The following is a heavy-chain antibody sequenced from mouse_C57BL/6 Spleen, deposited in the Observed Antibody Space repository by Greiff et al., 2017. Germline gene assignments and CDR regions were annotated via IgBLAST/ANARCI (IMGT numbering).Heavy chain of an antibody. J-gene: IGHJ4*01. V-gene: IGHV1-9*01. CDR2: ILPGSGST. Sequence: QVQLQQSGAELMKPGASVKLSCKATGYTFTGYWIEWVKQRPGHGLEWIGEILPGSGSTNYNEKFKGKATFTADTSSNTAYMQLSSLTTEDSAIYYCARCGGIYYGNRDYAMDYWGQGTSVTVSS. D-gene: IGHD2-1*01. CDR3: ARCGGIYYGNRDYAMDY. CDR1: GYTFTGYW.